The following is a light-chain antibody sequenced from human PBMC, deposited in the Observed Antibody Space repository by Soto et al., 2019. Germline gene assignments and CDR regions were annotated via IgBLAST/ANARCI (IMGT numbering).Light chain of an antibody. V-gene: IGLV1-47*02. CDR1: SSNIGSNY. Sequence: QSVLTQPPSASGTPGQRVTISCSGSSSNIGSNYVYWYQQLPGTAPKLLIYSNNQRPSGVPDRFSGSKSGTSASLAISGLRSKDEADYYCAAWDDSLSGWVFGGGTKVTVL. CDR2: SNN. CDR3: AAWDDSLSGWV. J-gene: IGLJ3*02.